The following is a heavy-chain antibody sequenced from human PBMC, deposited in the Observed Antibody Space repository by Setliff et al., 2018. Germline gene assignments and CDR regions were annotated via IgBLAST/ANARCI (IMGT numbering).Heavy chain of an antibody. J-gene: IGHJ4*02. D-gene: IGHD1-1*01. V-gene: IGHV4-39*01. CDR3: ATTGTYRYFDY. Sequence: LSLTCTVSGDSISSSRYYWAWIRRPPGKGLEWIGNIYYSGTTYSNPSLKGRVTMSVDTSKNQFSLRLNSVTAPDTAVYYCATTGTYRYFDYWGQGTLVTVSS. CDR2: IYYSGTT. CDR1: GDSISSSRYY.